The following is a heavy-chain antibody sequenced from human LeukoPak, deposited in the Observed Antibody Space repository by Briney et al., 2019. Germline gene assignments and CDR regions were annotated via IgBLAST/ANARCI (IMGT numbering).Heavy chain of an antibody. J-gene: IGHJ6*02. Sequence: ASVKVSCKASGYTFTSYDINWVRQATGQGLEWMGWMNPNSGNTGYAQKFQGRVTITADESTSTAYMELSSLRSEDTAVYYCARAPIPHYYDSSGYPTTSNYYYGMDVWGQGTTVTVSS. CDR1: GYTFTSYD. CDR3: ARAPIPHYYDSSGYPTTSNYYYGMDV. CDR2: MNPNSGNT. D-gene: IGHD3-22*01. V-gene: IGHV1-8*01.